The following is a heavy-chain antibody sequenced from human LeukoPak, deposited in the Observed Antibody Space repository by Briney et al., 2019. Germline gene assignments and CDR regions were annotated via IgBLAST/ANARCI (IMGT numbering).Heavy chain of an antibody. V-gene: IGHV4-34*01. CDR3: ARPHYGDFPL. CDR2: INHSGST. CDR1: GGSFSGYY. D-gene: IGHD4-17*01. Sequence: SETLSLTCAVYGGSFSGYYWSWIRQPPGKGLEWIGEINHSGSTNYNPSLKSRVTISVDTSKNQFSLKLSSVTAADTAVYYCARPHYGDFPLWGQGTLVTVSS. J-gene: IGHJ1*01.